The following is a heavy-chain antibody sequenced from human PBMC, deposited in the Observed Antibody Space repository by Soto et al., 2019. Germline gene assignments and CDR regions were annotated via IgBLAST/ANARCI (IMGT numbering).Heavy chain of an antibody. CDR3: ARSIGSGGVIGGFDY. CDR2: TIPALDKT. V-gene: IGHV1-69*01. Sequence: QVQLVQSGPEVKKPGSAVKVSCKASGGTFKMYAMNWVRQAPGQGLEWMGGTIPALDKTNYAQKFQGRLTITVDESTGTAYMDLRGLRSDATAVYYCARSIGSGGVIGGFDYWGQGTLVTVSS. J-gene: IGHJ4*02. CDR1: GGTFKMYA. D-gene: IGHD3-16*02.